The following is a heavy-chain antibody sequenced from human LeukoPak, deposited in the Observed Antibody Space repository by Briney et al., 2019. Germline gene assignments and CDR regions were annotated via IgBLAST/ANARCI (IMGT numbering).Heavy chain of an antibody. CDR3: ARQDGYSLDY. Sequence: SETLSLTCNVSGGSTGSYYWSWIRQPPGKGLEWIGYIYYSGGTNYNPSLKSRVTISVDTSKNQYCLRLSSVTAADTAVDYCARQDGYSLDYWGEGTLVTVSS. CDR1: GGSTGSYY. CDR2: IYYSGGT. D-gene: IGHD5-24*01. J-gene: IGHJ4*02. V-gene: IGHV4-59*08.